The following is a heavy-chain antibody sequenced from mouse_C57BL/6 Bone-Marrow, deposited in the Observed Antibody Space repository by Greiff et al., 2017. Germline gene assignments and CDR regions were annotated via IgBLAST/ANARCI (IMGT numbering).Heavy chain of an antibody. Sequence: DVMLVESGGDLVKPGGSLKLSCAASGFTFSSYGMSWVRQTPDKRLEWVATISSGGSYTYYPDSVKGRFTISRDNAKNTMYLQMSSLKSEDTAMFYCARHNYVFDYWGQGTTLTVSS. CDR1: GFTFSSYG. V-gene: IGHV5-6*02. CDR2: ISSGGSYT. D-gene: IGHD1-3*01. CDR3: ARHNYVFDY. J-gene: IGHJ2*01.